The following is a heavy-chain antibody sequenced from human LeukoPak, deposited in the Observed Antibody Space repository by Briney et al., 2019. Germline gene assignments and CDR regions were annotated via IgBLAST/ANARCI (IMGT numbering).Heavy chain of an antibody. D-gene: IGHD3-22*01. CDR2: INPNSGGT. Sequence: ASVKVSCKASGYTFTGYYMHWVRQAPGQGLEWMGWINPNSGGTNYAQKFQGRVTMTRDTSISTACVELSRLRSDDTAVYYCARDGSYDSSGYGLDYWGQGTLVTVSS. J-gene: IGHJ4*02. CDR1: GYTFTGYY. V-gene: IGHV1-2*02. CDR3: ARDGSYDSSGYGLDY.